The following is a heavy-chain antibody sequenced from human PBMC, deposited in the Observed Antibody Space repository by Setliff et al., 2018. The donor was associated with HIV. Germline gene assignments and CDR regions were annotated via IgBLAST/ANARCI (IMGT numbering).Heavy chain of an antibody. D-gene: IGHD3-10*01. V-gene: IGHV3-30*02. CDR2: IRYDGSNK. J-gene: IGHJ1*01. CDR1: GFTFSSYG. Sequence: GGSLRLSCAASGFTFSSYGMHWVRQAPGKGLEWVAFIRYDGSNKYYADSVKGRFTISRDNAKNTLYLRMNSLRAEDTAVYYCAQAQTSVSGSYYQYLQHWGQGTLVTVSS. CDR3: AQAQTSVSGSYYQYLQH.